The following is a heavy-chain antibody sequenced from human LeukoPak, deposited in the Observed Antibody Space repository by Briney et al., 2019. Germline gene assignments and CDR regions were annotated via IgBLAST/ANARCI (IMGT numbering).Heavy chain of an antibody. CDR1: GGTFSSYA. Sequence: SVKVSCKASGGTFSSYAISWVRQAPGQGLEWMGRIIPILGIANYAQKFQGRVTITADKSTSTAYMELSSLRSEDTAVYYCAGDSHDSSGYQGDYWGQGTLVTVSS. D-gene: IGHD3-22*01. V-gene: IGHV1-69*04. CDR2: IIPILGIA. CDR3: AGDSHDSSGYQGDY. J-gene: IGHJ4*02.